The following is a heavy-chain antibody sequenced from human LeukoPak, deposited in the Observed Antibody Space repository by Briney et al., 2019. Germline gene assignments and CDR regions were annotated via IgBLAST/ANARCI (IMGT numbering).Heavy chain of an antibody. Sequence: PSGTLSLTCAVYGGSFSGYYWSWIRQPPGKGLEWIGEINHSGSTNYNPSLKSRVTISVDTSKNQFSLKLSSVTAADTAVYYCASVRGYCSRGSCYHFDSWGQGTLVTVSS. J-gene: IGHJ4*02. CDR2: INHSGST. D-gene: IGHD2-15*01. CDR1: GGSFSGYY. CDR3: ASVRGYCSRGSCYHFDS. V-gene: IGHV4-34*01.